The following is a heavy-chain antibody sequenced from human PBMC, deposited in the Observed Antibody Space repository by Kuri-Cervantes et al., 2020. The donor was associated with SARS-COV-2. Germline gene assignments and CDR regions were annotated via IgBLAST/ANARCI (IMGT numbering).Heavy chain of an antibody. CDR3: ATTRASAGASGAPNWFDS. D-gene: IGHD4/OR15-4a*01. J-gene: IGHJ5*01. CDR2: ISGGGGDK. V-gene: IGHV3-23*01. Sequence: GGSLRLSCAASGFDFGFRVRSWVRQAPGRGLEWVSSISGGGGDKFFADSLKGRFTISRDNYRRTLYLQMSTLRPEDTAIDYCATTRASAGASGAPNWFDSWGQGTLVTVSS. CDR1: GFDFGFRV.